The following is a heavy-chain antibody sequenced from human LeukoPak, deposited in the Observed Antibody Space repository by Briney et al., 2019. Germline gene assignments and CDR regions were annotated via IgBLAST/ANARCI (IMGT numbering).Heavy chain of an antibody. D-gene: IGHD6-6*01. CDR3: ARESQAPRSHYYYDGMGV. V-gene: IGHV1-18*01. CDR2: ISAYNGNK. Sequence: GPAVKVSCKGSGYTFTIYGISWLRPPPAPGLEWMGWISAYNGNKNYAQNHPGRVTMTTDTSTSTAYMELSSLRSDDTAVYYGARESQAPRSHYYYDGMGVWGQGTRVTVSS. J-gene: IGHJ6*02. CDR1: GYTFTIYG.